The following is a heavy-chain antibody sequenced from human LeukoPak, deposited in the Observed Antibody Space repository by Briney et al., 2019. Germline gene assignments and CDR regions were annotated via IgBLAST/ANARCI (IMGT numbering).Heavy chain of an antibody. D-gene: IGHD3-10*01. CDR1: GASISSSSYY. Sequence: SETLSLTCTVSGASISSSSYYWGWIRQPPGKGLEWIGSIYYSGSTYYNPSLKSRVTISVDTSKNQFSLKLSSVTAADTAVYYCARDYGSGRDAFDIWGQGTMVTVSS. J-gene: IGHJ3*02. CDR2: IYYSGST. CDR3: ARDYGSGRDAFDI. V-gene: IGHV4-39*07.